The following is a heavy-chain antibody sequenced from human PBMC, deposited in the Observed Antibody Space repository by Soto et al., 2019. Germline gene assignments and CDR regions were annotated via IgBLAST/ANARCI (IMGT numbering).Heavy chain of an antibody. CDR3: ARATDTWETRLVFDY. V-gene: IGHV4-31*03. CDR1: GGSISSGGYY. CDR2: IYYSGST. J-gene: IGHJ4*02. D-gene: IGHD1-26*01. Sequence: QVQLQESGPGRVKPSQTLSLTCTVSGGSISSGGYYWSWIRQHPGKGLEWIGYIYYSGSTYYNPSLKRRVTISVDTSKNQFSLKPSSVTAADTAVYYGARATDTWETRLVFDYWGQGTLVTVSS.